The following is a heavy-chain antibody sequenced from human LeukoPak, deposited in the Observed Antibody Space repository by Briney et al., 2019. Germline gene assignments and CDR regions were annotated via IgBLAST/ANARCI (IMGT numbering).Heavy chain of an antibody. V-gene: IGHV4-39*07. D-gene: IGHD1-7*01. CDR1: GGSISSSSYY. CDR3: AREQTGTTPY. CDR2: IYYSGST. Sequence: SETLSLTCTVSGGSISSSSYYCGWIRQPPGKGLEWIGSIYYSGSTYYNPSLKSRVTISVDTSKNQFSLKLSSVTAADTAVYYCAREQTGTTPYWGQGTLVTVSS. J-gene: IGHJ4*02.